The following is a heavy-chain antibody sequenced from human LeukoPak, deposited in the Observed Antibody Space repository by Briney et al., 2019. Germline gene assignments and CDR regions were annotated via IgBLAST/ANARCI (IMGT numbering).Heavy chain of an antibody. J-gene: IGHJ6*03. CDR2: INHSGST. Sequence: SETLSLTCAVYGGSFTGYYWSWIRQPPGKGLEWIGEINHSGSTNYNPSLKSRVTISVDTSKNQFSLRLSSVTAADTAVYYCARDGGFWSGYYPNYYYYYYMDVWGKGTTVTVSS. D-gene: IGHD3-3*01. CDR1: GGSFTGYY. V-gene: IGHV4-34*01. CDR3: ARDGGFWSGYYPNYYYYYYMDV.